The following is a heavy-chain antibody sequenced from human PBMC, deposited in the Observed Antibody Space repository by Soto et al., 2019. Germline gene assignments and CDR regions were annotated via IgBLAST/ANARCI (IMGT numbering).Heavy chain of an antibody. CDR2: ISTKGGSS. CDR3: ARDRRREWLDDNWFDP. Sequence: GGSLRLSCAASGFNFSSYAMHWVRQAPGKGLEYISGISTKGGSSYYANSVKGRFTISRDNSKNTLYLQMGSLRTEDKAVYYCARDRRREWLDDNWFDPWGQGTLVTVSS. CDR1: GFNFSSYA. V-gene: IGHV3-64*01. J-gene: IGHJ5*02. D-gene: IGHD6-19*01.